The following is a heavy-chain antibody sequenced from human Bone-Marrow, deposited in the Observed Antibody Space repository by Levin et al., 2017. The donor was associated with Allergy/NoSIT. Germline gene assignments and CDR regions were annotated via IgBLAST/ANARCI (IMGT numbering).Heavy chain of an antibody. Sequence: SETLSLTCSFSGGSITSGGNYWTWIRQPPGKGLEWVGHIFDSATTEYNPSLKSRVSISIDTSKNQFSLRLNSVTAADPAVYYCARSYCSDESCYAAWYGMDVWGQGTTVIVSS. CDR3: ARSYCSDESCYAAWYGMDV. J-gene: IGHJ6*02. V-gene: IGHV4-31*03. CDR2: IFDSATT. D-gene: IGHD2-15*01. CDR1: GGSITSGGNY.